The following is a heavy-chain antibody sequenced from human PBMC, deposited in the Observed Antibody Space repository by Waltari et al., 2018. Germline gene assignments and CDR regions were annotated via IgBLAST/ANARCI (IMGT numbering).Heavy chain of an antibody. V-gene: IGHV3-23*01. CDR2: ISGSGGST. Sequence: EVQLLESGGGLVQPGGSLRLSCAASGFTFISYAMSWVRQAPGKGLGWVSAISGSGGSTYYADSVKGRFTISRDNSKNTLFLQMNNLRAEDTAVYYCAKDPVQDYDILTGYYSFDYWGQGILVTVSS. J-gene: IGHJ4*02. CDR3: AKDPVQDYDILTGYYSFDY. CDR1: GFTFISYA. D-gene: IGHD3-9*01.